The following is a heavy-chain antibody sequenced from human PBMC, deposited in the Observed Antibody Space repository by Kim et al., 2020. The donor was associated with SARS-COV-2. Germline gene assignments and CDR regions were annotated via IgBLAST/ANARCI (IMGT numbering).Heavy chain of an antibody. CDR2: IYYSGSP. D-gene: IGHD3-16*02. CDR1: GGSFSSYY. CDR3: AGARLGELSEI. J-gene: IGHJ3*02. Sequence: SETLSLTCTVSGGSFSSYYWSWIRQPPGKGLEWIGLIYYSGSPNYNASLKSRVTISVDTSKQQFSLKLKSVTAADTAVYYCAGARLGELSEIWGQGTKVTVSS. V-gene: IGHV4-59*01.